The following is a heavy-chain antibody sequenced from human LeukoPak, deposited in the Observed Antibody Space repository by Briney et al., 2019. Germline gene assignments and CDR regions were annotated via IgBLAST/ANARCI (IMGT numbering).Heavy chain of an antibody. V-gene: IGHV3-74*01. CDR2: INSDGSST. Sequence: GGSLRLSCAASGFTFSSYWMHWVRQAPGKGLVWVSRINSDGSSTSYADSVKGRFTISRDNAKNSLYLQMNSLRVEDTAVYYCAGVLRGTFYFDYWGQGTLVTASS. J-gene: IGHJ4*02. D-gene: IGHD3-16*01. CDR3: AGVLRGTFYFDY. CDR1: GFTFSSYW.